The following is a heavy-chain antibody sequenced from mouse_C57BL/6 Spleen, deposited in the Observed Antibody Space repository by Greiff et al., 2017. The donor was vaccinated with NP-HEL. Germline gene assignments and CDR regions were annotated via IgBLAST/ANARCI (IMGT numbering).Heavy chain of an antibody. J-gene: IGHJ4*01. CDR1: GFTFSSYA. V-gene: IGHV5-4*01. CDR3: ARDPDGGSCGAMDY. CDR2: ISDGGSYT. Sequence: EVKLVESGGGLVKPGGSLKLSCAASGFTFSSYAMSWVRQTPEKRLEWVATISDGGSYTYYPDNVKGRFTISRDNAKNNLYLQMRQLKSEDTAMYYWARDPDGGSCGAMDYWGRGTSVGVCS. D-gene: IGHD1-1*02.